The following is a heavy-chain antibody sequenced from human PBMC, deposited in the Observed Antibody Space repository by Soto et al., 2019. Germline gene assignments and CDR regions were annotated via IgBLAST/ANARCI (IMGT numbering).Heavy chain of an antibody. D-gene: IGHD3-16*02. CDR3: ARFHFMITFGGAIVPHFDY. CDR1: GYTFTSYY. J-gene: IGHJ4*02. Sequence: QVQLVQSGAEVKKPGASVKVSCKASGYTFTSYYMHWVRQAPGQGLEWMGIINPSGGSTSYAQKFQGRVTMTRDTSTSTVYMELSSLRSEDTAVYYCARFHFMITFGGAIVPHFDYWGQGTLVTVSS. V-gene: IGHV1-46*01. CDR2: INPSGGST.